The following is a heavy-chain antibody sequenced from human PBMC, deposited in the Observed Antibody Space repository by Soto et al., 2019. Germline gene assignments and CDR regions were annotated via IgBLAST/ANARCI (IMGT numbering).Heavy chain of an antibody. J-gene: IGHJ4*02. CDR2: ISSSSSYI. CDR3: ARPDRAGIAAAGTR. Sequence: EVQLVESGGGLVKPGGSLRLSCAASGFTFSSYSMNWVRQAPGKGLEWVSSISSSSSYIYYADSVKGRFTISRDNAKNSLYLQMNSLRAEDTAVYYCARPDRAGIAAAGTRWGQGTLVNVSS. V-gene: IGHV3-21*01. CDR1: GFTFSSYS. D-gene: IGHD6-13*01.